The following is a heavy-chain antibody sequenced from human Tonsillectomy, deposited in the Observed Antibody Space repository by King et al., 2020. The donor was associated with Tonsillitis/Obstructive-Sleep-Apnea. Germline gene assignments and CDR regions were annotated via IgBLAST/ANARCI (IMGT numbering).Heavy chain of an antibody. Sequence: QLVQSGAEVKKPGSSVKVSCKASGGTFSDYAISWVRQAPGQGLEWMGRIIPILDIANYAQKFQGRVTITADKSTSTAYMELSSLRSEDTAVYYCARDRGFGDLLGIYCFDYWGQGTPVTVSS. D-gene: IGHD3-10*01. CDR2: IIPILDIA. V-gene: IGHV1-69*09. CDR3: ARDRGFGDLLGIYCFDY. J-gene: IGHJ4*02. CDR1: GGTFSDYA.